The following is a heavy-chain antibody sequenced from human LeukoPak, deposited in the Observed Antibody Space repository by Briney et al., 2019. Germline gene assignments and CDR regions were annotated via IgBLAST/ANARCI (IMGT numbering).Heavy chain of an antibody. J-gene: IGHJ4*02. V-gene: IGHV3-43*02. CDR1: GFTFRNYA. CDR3: AKDIGSGWSFDY. CDR2: IKGNGGTT. D-gene: IGHD6-19*01. Sequence: GGSLRLSCAASGFTFRNYAMHWVRQAPGKGLEWVSLIKGNGGTTYNADSVKGRFTISRDNSKNSLYLQINSLRTEDTALYYCAKDIGSGWSFDYWGQGTLVTVSS.